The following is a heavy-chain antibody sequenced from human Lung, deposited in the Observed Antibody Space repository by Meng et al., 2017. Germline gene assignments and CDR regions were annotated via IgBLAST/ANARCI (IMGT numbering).Heavy chain of an antibody. CDR2: IDPKSGDT. D-gene: IGHD6-13*01. CDR3: ARDEDISAAGKLFGDY. J-gene: IGHJ4*02. V-gene: IGHV1-2*06. Sequence: QVALVQPWSEVKKPGAPVKSACKPSGYNYPDYWLTWVRRAPGQGLEWMGRIDPKSGDTHYAQRFQGRVTMTGDTSISTAYMELSGLRSDDTAMYYCARDEDISAAGKLFGDYWGQGTLVTVSS. CDR1: GYNYPDYW.